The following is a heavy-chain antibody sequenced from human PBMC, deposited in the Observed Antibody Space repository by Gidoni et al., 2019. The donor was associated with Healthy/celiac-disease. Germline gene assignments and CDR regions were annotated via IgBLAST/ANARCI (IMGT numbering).Heavy chain of an antibody. D-gene: IGHD2-15*01. Sequence: EVQLVESGGGLVKPGGSLRLSCAASGFPFSSYSMHWVRQAPGKGLEWVSSISSSSSYIYYADSVKGRFTISRDNAKNSLYLQMNSLRAEDTAVYYCARTGEPGYCSGGSCYFEYFQHWGQGTLVTVSS. CDR1: GFPFSSYS. CDR3: ARTGEPGYCSGGSCYFEYFQH. J-gene: IGHJ1*01. CDR2: ISSSSSYI. V-gene: IGHV3-21*01.